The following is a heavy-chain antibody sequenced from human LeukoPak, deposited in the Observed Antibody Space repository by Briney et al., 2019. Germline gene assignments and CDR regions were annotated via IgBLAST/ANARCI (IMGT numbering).Heavy chain of an antibody. CDR3: AKVGLSSGSYYSPFDY. CDR2: ISYDGSNK. D-gene: IGHD1-26*01. Sequence: GGSLRLSCAASGFTFSSYAMHWVRQAPGKGLEWVAVISYDGSNKYYADSVKGRFTISRDNSKNTLYLQMNSLRAEDTAVYYCAKVGLSSGSYYSPFDYWGQGTLVTVSS. CDR1: GFTFSSYA. J-gene: IGHJ4*02. V-gene: IGHV3-30-3*01.